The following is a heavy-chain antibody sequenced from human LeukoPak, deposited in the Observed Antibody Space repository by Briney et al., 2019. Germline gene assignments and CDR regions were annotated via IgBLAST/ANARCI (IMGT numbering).Heavy chain of an antibody. D-gene: IGHD4-17*01. CDR3: ARHRTQYDYGDS. V-gene: IGHV4-39*01. J-gene: IGHJ4*03. Sequence: SETLSLTCTVSGGSISSSLYYWAWIRQPPGKGLEWIGSGYYSGNTYYNPSLKSRATISVDTSKNQSSLNLSSVTAADTAVYYCARHRTQYDYGDSWGHGTLVTVSS. CDR2: GYYSGNT. CDR1: GGSISSSLYY.